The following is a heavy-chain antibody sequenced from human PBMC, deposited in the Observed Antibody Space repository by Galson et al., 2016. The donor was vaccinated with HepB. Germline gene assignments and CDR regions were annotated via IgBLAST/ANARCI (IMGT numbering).Heavy chain of an antibody. CDR1: GFTFSSYW. CDR2: IKQDGSEK. CDR3: ARDLSVCSGGDCYNYYYGMDV. D-gene: IGHD2-21*02. Sequence: SLRLSCAASGFTFSSYWMSWVRQAPGKGLEWVANIKQDGSEKDYVDSVRGRFTISRDNAKNSLYLQMNSLRAEDTAIYYCARDLSVCSGGDCYNYYYGMDVWGQGTTVTVSS. V-gene: IGHV3-7*01. J-gene: IGHJ6*02.